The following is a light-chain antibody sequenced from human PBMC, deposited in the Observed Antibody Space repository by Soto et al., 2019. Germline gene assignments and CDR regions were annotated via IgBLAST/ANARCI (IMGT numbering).Light chain of an antibody. CDR1: QTIVTY. V-gene: IGKV1-39*01. J-gene: IGKJ1*01. CDR3: QKTSSNPRK. CDR2: AAS. Sequence: DIQITHSPSSLSASVVDRVTITFLASQTIVTYLNWYQQKPGNAPKLLIYAASNLQNGVPSRFSGSGSGTDSTLTISSLQPEDFATYFCQKTSSNPRKFGQGTKVDIK.